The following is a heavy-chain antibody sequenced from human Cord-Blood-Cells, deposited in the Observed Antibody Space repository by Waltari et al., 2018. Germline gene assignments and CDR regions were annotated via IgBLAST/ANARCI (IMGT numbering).Heavy chain of an antibody. D-gene: IGHD5-18*01. CDR1: GGSISSSRYY. V-gene: IGHV4-39*01. CDR3: AGAGYSYGLNDFDY. CDR2: IYYSGST. J-gene: IGHJ4*02. Sequence: QLQLQESGPGLVKPSETLSLTCTVSGGSISSSRYYWGWIRQPPGKGLEWIGGIYYSGSTYCNPSLKSRVTISVDTSKNQFSLKLSSVTAADTAVYYCAGAGYSYGLNDFDYWGQGTLVTVSS.